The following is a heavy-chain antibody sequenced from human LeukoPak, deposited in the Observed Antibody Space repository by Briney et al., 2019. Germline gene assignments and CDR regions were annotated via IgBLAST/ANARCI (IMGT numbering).Heavy chain of an antibody. CDR1: GFTFSGYT. CDR2: ISHSGGTT. Sequence: GGSLRLSCAASGFTFSGYTMSWVRQAPGKGLEWVSGISHSGGTTDYADSVKGRFTISRDNSKNTLYLQMNSLRAEDTAVYYCARGELLTDYWGQGTLVTVSS. V-gene: IGHV3-23*01. CDR3: ARGELLTDY. J-gene: IGHJ4*02. D-gene: IGHD3-10*01.